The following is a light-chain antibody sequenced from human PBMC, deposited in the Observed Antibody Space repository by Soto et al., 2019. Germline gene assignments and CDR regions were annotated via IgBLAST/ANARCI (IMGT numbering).Light chain of an antibody. V-gene: IGKV3-20*01. J-gene: IGKJ1*01. CDR1: QSVSSSY. CDR2: GAS. Sequence: ELVFTQSPGTLSLSPGEIATLSCRASQSVSSSYLAWYQQKPGQAPRLLIYGASSRATGIPDRFSGSGSGTDFTLTISRLEPEDFAVYYCQQYGSSPGTFGQGTKVDIK. CDR3: QQYGSSPGT.